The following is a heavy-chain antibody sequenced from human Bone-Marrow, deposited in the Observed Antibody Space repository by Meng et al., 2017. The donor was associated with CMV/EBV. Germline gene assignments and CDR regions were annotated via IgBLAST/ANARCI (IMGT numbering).Heavy chain of an antibody. J-gene: IGHJ6*02. Sequence: SETLSLTCTVSGGSISSGGYYWSWIRQHPGKGLEWIGYIYYSGSTYYNPSLKSRVTISVDTSKNQFSLKLSSVTAADTAVYYCARDHRAAAGSYYYYGMDVWGQGTTVPVSS. CDR3: ARDHRAAAGSYYYYGMDV. CDR1: GGSISSGGYY. CDR2: IYYSGST. D-gene: IGHD6-13*01. V-gene: IGHV4-31*03.